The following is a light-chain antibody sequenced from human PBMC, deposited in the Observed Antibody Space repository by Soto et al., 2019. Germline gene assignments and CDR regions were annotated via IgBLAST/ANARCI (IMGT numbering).Light chain of an antibody. CDR3: QQYYSTPWT. Sequence: DIVMTQYPDSLAVSLGERATINXXSSXSVLYSSNNKNYLAWYQQKQGQPPXLLMYWASTRESGVPDRFSGSGSGTDFTLTISSLQAEDVAVYYCQQYYSTPWTFGQGTKV. CDR2: WAS. J-gene: IGKJ1*01. V-gene: IGKV4-1*01. CDR1: XSVLYSSNNKNY.